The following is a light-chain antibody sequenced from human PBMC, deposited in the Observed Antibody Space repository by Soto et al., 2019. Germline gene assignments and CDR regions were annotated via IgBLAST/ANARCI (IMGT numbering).Light chain of an antibody. CDR1: SSDVGGYNY. CDR2: EVS. Sequence: QSVLTQPPSASGSPGQSVTISCTGTSSDVGGYNYISWYQQHPGKAPKLMIHEVSKRPSGVPDRFSGSKSGNTASLTVSGLQAEDEADYYCSSYAASNNIGVFGGGTKLTVL. J-gene: IGLJ2*01. CDR3: SSYAASNNIGV. V-gene: IGLV2-8*01.